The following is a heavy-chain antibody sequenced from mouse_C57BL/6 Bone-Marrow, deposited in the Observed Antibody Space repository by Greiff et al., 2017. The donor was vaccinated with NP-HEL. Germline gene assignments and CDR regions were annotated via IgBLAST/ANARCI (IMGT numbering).Heavy chain of an antibody. CDR3: AIYSHSFSDY. Sequence: QVQLQQSGAELVRPGTSVKVSCKASGYAFTNYLIEWVKQRPGQGLEWIGVINPGSGGTNYNEKFKGKATLTADKSSSTAYMQLSSLTSEDSAVYFCAIYSHSFSDYWGQGTSVTVSS. J-gene: IGHJ4*01. V-gene: IGHV1-54*01. D-gene: IGHD2-12*01. CDR2: INPGSGGT. CDR1: GYAFTNYL.